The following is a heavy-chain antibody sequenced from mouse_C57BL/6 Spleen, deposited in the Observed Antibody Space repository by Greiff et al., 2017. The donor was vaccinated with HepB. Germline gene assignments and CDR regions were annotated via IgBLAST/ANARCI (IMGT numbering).Heavy chain of an antibody. D-gene: IGHD2-3*01. Sequence: EVQGVESGGGLVKPGGSLKLSCAASGFTFSSYTMSWVRQTPEKRLEWVATISGGGGNTYYPDSVKGRFTISRDNAKNTLYLQMSSLRSEDTALYYCARRYDGYYSFAYWGQGTLVTVSA. J-gene: IGHJ3*01. CDR2: ISGGGGNT. V-gene: IGHV5-9*01. CDR3: ARRYDGYYSFAY. CDR1: GFTFSSYT.